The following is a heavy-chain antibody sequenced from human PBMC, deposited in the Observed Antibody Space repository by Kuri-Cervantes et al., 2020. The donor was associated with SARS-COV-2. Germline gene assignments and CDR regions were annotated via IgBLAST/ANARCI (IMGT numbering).Heavy chain of an antibody. Sequence: SETLSLTCSVSGGSISGEASYWSWIRQPAGKGLEWIGRIYSSGNTNYNPSLKSRVTISEDTSKNQFSLKLTSVTAADTAVYFCARGRGYHDSSGYYFDSWGHGTLVTVSS. CDR2: IYSSGNT. J-gene: IGHJ4*01. CDR1: GGSISGEASY. D-gene: IGHD3-22*01. V-gene: IGHV4-61*02. CDR3: ARGRGYHDSSGYYFDS.